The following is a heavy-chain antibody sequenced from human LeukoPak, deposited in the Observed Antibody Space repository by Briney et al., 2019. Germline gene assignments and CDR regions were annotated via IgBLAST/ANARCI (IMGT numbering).Heavy chain of an antibody. CDR2: IYYSGST. J-gene: IGHJ2*01. Sequence: SETLSLTCTVSGGSISSYYWSWIRQPPGKGLEWIGYIYYSGSTNYNPSLKSRVTISVDTSKNQFSLKLSSVTAADTAVYYCARNDGSGWYGGWYFDLWGRGTLVTVSS. V-gene: IGHV4-59*01. D-gene: IGHD6-19*01. CDR1: GGSISSYY. CDR3: ARNDGSGWYGGWYFDL.